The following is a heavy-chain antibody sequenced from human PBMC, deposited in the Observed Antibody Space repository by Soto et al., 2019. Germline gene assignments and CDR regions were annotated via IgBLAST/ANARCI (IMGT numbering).Heavy chain of an antibody. D-gene: IGHD3-9*01. J-gene: IGHJ4*02. V-gene: IGHV4-4*02. Sequence: SETLSLTCAVSSGSISSSNWWSWVRQPPGKGLEWIGEIYHSGSTNYNPSLKSRVTISVDKSKNQFSLKLSSVTAADTAVYYCARRRVRYFDWLGIDYWGQGTLVTVSS. CDR1: SGSISSSNW. CDR3: ARRRVRYFDWLGIDY. CDR2: IYHSGST.